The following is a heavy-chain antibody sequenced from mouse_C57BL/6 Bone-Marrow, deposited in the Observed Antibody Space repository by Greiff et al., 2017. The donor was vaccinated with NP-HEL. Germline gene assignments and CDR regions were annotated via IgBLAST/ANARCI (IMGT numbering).Heavy chain of an antibody. CDR3: AKLQDYGSSFDY. Sequence: EVKLVESGGGLVKPGGSLKLSCAASGFTFSDYGMHWVRQAPEKGLEWVAYISSGSSTIYYADTVKGRFTISRDNAKNTLFLQMTSLRSEDTAMYYCAKLQDYGSSFDYWGQGTTLTVSS. CDR2: ISSGSSTI. D-gene: IGHD1-1*01. J-gene: IGHJ2*01. CDR1: GFTFSDYG. V-gene: IGHV5-17*01.